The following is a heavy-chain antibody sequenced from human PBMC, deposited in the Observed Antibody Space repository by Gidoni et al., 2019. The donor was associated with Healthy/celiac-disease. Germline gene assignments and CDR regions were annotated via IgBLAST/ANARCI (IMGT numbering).Heavy chain of an antibody. V-gene: IGHV3-49*03. CDR3: SRGHGRADRALDI. Sequence: EVQLVESWVGLVQPGRSLSLSCSASGFRFGDYAMSWFRQAPGKGLEWVGFIRSKAYGGTTEYAASVKGRFTISRDDSKSIAYLQMNSLKTEDTAVYYCSRGHGRADRALDIWGQGTMVTVSS. CDR1: GFRFGDYA. CDR2: IRSKAYGGTT. J-gene: IGHJ3*02.